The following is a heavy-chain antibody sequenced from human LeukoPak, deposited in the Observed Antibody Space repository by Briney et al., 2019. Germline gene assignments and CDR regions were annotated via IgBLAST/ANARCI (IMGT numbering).Heavy chain of an antibody. CDR2: IYYSGST. CDR3: ARDRNIVGATGIDY. CDR1: GVSVSSGSYY. J-gene: IGHJ4*02. D-gene: IGHD1-26*01. Sequence: SETLSLTCTVSGVSVSSGSYYWSWIRQPPGKGLEWIGYIYYSGSTNYNPSLKSRVTISVDTSKNQFSLKLSSVTAADTAVYYCARDRNIVGATGIDYWGQGTLVTVSS. V-gene: IGHV4-61*01.